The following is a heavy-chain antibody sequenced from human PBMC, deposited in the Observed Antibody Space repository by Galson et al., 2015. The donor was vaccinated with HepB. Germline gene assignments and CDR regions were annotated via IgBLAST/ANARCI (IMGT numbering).Heavy chain of an antibody. CDR3: AREPGTTTIIVAYFDY. D-gene: IGHD3-22*01. Sequence: SLRLSCAASGFTFSSYAMHWVRQAPGKGLEWVAVISYDGSNKYYADSVKGRFTISRDNSKNTLYLQMNSLRAEDTAVYYCAREPGTTTIIVAYFDYWGQGTLVTVSS. CDR1: GFTFSSYA. CDR2: ISYDGSNK. J-gene: IGHJ4*02. V-gene: IGHV3-30-3*01.